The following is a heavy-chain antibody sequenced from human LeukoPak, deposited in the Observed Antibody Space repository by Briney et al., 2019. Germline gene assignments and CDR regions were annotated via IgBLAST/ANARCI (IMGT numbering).Heavy chain of an antibody. CDR2: IYTSGST. D-gene: IGHD3-9*01. CDR3: ARETLTFPDF. V-gene: IGHV4-4*07. J-gene: IGHJ4*02. CDR1: GGSLSSYS. Sequence: SETLSLTCTVSGGSLSSYSWSWIRQPAGKGLEWIGRIYTSGSTSYGPSLTSRVSMSLGTSKKQISLKLSSVTAADTAVYYCARETLTFPDFWGQGTLVTVSS.